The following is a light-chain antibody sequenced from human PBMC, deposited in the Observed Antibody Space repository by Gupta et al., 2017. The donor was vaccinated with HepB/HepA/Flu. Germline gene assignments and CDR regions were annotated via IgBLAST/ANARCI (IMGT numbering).Light chain of an antibody. CDR2: RAF. Sequence: DIQMTQSPSSLSASVGDRVTITCRASQGISSSLSWYQQKPGTAPKLLIYRAFSLQSGVPSRFSGSGSGTDFTLTITRLQPEDSATYFCQQTDGTPYTFGQGSQMEIK. CDR1: QGISSS. CDR3: QQTDGTPYT. V-gene: IGKV1-39*01. J-gene: IGKJ2*01.